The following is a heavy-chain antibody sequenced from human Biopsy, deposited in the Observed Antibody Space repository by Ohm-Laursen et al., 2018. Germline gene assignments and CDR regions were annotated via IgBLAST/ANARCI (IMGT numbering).Heavy chain of an antibody. CDR1: GYTLTELS. D-gene: IGHD1-1*01. V-gene: IGHV1-24*01. Sequence: SVKVSCKVSGYTLTELSMHWVRQAPGRGLEWMGGFAPENGKTIYAQKFQGRVTITEDTSTDTAYMELSSLRSEDTAVYYYAADINVWNVNYWGQGTQVTVSS. CDR3: AADINVWNVNY. J-gene: IGHJ4*02. CDR2: FAPENGKT.